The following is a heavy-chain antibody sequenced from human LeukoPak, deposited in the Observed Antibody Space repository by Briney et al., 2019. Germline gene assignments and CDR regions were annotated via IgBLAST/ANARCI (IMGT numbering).Heavy chain of an antibody. Sequence: GASVKVSCKASGYTFTSYGISMVRQAPGQGLEWMGWISAYNGNTNYAQKLQGRVTMTTDTSTSTVYMELRSLRSDDTAVYYCARAELYDSSGYWGQGTLVTVSS. CDR1: GYTFTSYG. CDR2: ISAYNGNT. CDR3: ARAELYDSSGY. J-gene: IGHJ4*02. V-gene: IGHV1-18*01. D-gene: IGHD3-22*01.